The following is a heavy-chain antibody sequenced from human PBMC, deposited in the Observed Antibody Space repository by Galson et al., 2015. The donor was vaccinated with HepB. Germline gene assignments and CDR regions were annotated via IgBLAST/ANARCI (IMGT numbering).Heavy chain of an antibody. V-gene: IGHV3-74*01. CDR1: GFTFSSYW. Sequence: SLRLSCAASGFTFSSYWMHWVRQAPGKGLVWVSRINSDGSSTSYADSVKGRFTISRDNAKNTLYLQMNSLRAEDTAVYYCARAAATFSYGMDVWGQGTTVTVSS. CDR3: ARAAATFSYGMDV. D-gene: IGHD2-2*01. CDR2: INSDGSST. J-gene: IGHJ6*02.